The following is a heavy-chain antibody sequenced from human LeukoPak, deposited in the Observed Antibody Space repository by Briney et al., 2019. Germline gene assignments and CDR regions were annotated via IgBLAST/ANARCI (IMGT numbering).Heavy chain of an antibody. CDR2: ISAYNGNT. Sequence: GASVKVSCKASGYTFTSYGISWVRQAPGQGLEWMGWISAYNGNTNYAQKLQGRVTMTTDTSTSTAYMELRSLRSDDPAVYYCARAPYCSGGSCYSGYYYYGMDVWGKGTTVTVSS. CDR3: ARAPYCSGGSCYSGYYYYGMDV. D-gene: IGHD2-15*01. CDR1: GYTFTSYG. J-gene: IGHJ6*04. V-gene: IGHV1-18*04.